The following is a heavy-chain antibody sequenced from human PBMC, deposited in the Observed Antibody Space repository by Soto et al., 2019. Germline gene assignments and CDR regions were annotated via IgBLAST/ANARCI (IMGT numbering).Heavy chain of an antibody. CDR2: MSLDGNSR. CDR3: TRGRSVIANNDFEH. CDR1: GFAVSSYS. V-gene: IGHV3-30-3*01. J-gene: IGHJ4*02. Sequence: QVQLVESGGGVVQPGTSLRLSCAASGFAVSSYSVHWVRQAPGKGLAWVAAMSLDGNSRYFADSVKGRFTISRDTCTNTGSLQIKSLGPEDSAVYHCTRGRSVIANNDFEHWGPGTQVTVSS. D-gene: IGHD2-21*01.